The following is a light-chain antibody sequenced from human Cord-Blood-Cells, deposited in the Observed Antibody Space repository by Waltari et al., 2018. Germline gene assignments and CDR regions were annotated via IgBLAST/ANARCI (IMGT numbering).Light chain of an antibody. J-gene: IGLJ3*02. CDR3: SSYAGSNNWV. CDR2: EVS. V-gene: IGLV2-8*01. CDR1: SSDVGGYNY. Sequence: QSALTQPPSASGSPGQSVTISCTGTSSDVGGYNYVSWYQQHPGKAPQRIIYEVSKRPSGFPDRFSGSNAGNTASLTVSGLQAEDEADYYCSSYAGSNNWVFGGGTKLTVL.